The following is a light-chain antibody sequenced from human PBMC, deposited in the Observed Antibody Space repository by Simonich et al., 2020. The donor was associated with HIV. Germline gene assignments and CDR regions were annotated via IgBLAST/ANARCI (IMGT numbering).Light chain of an antibody. CDR2: GAS. CDR1: QSVSSN. V-gene: IGKV3-15*01. CDR3: QEYNNWPPWA. Sequence: EIVMTQSPATLSVSPGERATISCRASQSVSSNLAWYQQKPGQAPRLLIYGASTMATGITARFSGGGSGTEFTLTISSMQSEDFAVYYCQEYNNWPPWAFGQGTKVEIK. J-gene: IGKJ1*01.